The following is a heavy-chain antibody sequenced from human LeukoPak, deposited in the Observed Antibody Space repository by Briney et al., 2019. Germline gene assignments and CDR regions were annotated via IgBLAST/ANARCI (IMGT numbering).Heavy chain of an antibody. CDR3: ARAWSVSGSSYFDY. Sequence: GGSLRLSCAASGFTFSGYWMHWVRQAPGKGLVWVSRINSGGGTTTYADSVRGRFTISRDNAKNTLYLQMKSLRAEDTAVYYCARAWSVSGSSYFDYWGQGTLVTVSS. CDR1: GFTFSGYW. J-gene: IGHJ4*02. D-gene: IGHD3-10*01. CDR2: INSGGGTT. V-gene: IGHV3-74*03.